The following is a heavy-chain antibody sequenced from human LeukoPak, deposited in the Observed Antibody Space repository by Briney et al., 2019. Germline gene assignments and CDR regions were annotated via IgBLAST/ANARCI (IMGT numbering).Heavy chain of an antibody. CDR1: GFTFSSYS. J-gene: IGHJ4*02. D-gene: IGHD3/OR15-3a*01. V-gene: IGHV3-21*01. Sequence: GGSLRLSCAASGFTFSSYSMNWVRQAPGKGLEWVSSISSSSSYIYYADSVKGRFTISRDNAKNSLYLQMNSLRAEDTAVYYCASGLIKVRDYWGQGTLVTVSS. CDR2: ISSSSSYI. CDR3: ASGLIKVRDY.